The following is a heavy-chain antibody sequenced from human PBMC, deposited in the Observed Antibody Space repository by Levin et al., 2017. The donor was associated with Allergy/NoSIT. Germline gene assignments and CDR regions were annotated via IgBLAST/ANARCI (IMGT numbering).Heavy chain of an antibody. Sequence: PGGSLRLSCAASGFTFDDYAMHWVRQAPGKGLEWVSGISWNSGSIGYADSVKGRFTISRDNAKNSLYLQMNSLRAEDTALYYCAKARDGYNLNYYYYYGMDVWGQGTTVTVSS. J-gene: IGHJ6*02. CDR2: ISWNSGSI. D-gene: IGHD5-24*01. V-gene: IGHV3-9*01. CDR3: AKARDGYNLNYYYYYGMDV. CDR1: GFTFDDYA.